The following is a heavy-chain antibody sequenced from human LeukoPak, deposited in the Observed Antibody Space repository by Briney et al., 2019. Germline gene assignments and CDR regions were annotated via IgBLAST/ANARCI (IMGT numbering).Heavy chain of an antibody. V-gene: IGHV3-23*01. CDR3: AKGGKTPGIAAAGSSDY. Sequence: GGSLRLSGAASGFTFSSYAMSWVRQAPGKGLEWVSAISGSGGSTYYADSVKGRFTISRDNSKNTLYLQMNSLRAEDTAVYYCAKGGKTPGIAAAGSSDYWGQGTLVTVSS. CDR2: ISGSGGST. J-gene: IGHJ4*02. CDR1: GFTFSSYA. D-gene: IGHD6-13*01.